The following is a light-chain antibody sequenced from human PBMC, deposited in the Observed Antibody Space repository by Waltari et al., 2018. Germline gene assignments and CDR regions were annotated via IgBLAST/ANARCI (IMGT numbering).Light chain of an antibody. V-gene: IGLV2-8*01. Sequence: QSALTQPPSASGSPGQSVTISCTGTSSDVGRYKYVSCDQQHPGKAPKVPVFEVSKRPSGVPDRVSAAESAHAASMTVAGLQAADEADYYCSSDAGSNTWVFGGGTKLTVL. J-gene: IGLJ3*02. CDR3: SSDAGSNTWV. CDR1: SSDVGRYKY. CDR2: EVS.